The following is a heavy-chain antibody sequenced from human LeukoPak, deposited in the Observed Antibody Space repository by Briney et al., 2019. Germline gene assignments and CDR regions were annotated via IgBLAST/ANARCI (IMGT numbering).Heavy chain of an antibody. CDR2: IKQDGSEK. D-gene: IGHD6-19*01. CDR3: ARSSGWGFDY. J-gene: IGHJ4*02. V-gene: IGHV3-7*04. Sequence: GGSLRLSCSASGFTFNNYQMSWVRQAPGKGLEWVAGIKQDGSEKYYVDSVKGRFTISRDNAESSLYLQMSSLRAEDTAVYYCARSSGWGFDYWGQGALVTVSS. CDR1: GFTFNNYQ.